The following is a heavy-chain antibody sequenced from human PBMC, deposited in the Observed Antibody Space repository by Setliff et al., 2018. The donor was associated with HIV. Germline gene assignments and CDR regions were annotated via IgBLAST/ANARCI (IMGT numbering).Heavy chain of an antibody. D-gene: IGHD1-26*01. CDR2: VKSKGSGGTT. V-gene: IGHV3-15*07. CDR1: GFTFSNAW. CDR3: TTELGGSYYGWNY. J-gene: IGHJ4*02. Sequence: GGSLRLSCAASGFTFSNAWMNWVRQAPGKGLEWVGRVKSKGSGGTTDYATPVKGRFTISRDDSTNTMYLQMNSLKTEDTAVYYCTTELGGSYYGWNYWGQGTLVTVSS.